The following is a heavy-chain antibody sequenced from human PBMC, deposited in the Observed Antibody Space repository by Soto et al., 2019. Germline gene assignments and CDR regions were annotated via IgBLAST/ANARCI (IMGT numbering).Heavy chain of an antibody. CDR1: GFTFDDYA. D-gene: IGHD2-2*01. V-gene: IGHV3-9*01. CDR3: AKGSSSSPYHYMDV. J-gene: IGHJ6*03. Sequence: EVQLVESGGGLVQPGRSLRLSCAASGFTFDDYAMHWVRQAPGKGLEWVSGISWNSGSIGYADSVKGRFTISRDNGKNPPYLQMNRLGAEATDLYYCAKGSSSSPYHYMDVGGKGTPVTVSS. CDR2: ISWNSGSI.